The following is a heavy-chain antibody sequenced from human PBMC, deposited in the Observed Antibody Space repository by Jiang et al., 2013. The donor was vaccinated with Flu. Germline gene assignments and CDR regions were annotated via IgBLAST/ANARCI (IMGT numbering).Heavy chain of an antibody. CDR1: GFTFSTYW. Sequence: QLVESGGGLVQPGGSLRLSCAASGFTFSTYWMHWVRQAPGKGLVWVSRINTDGTSTNYADSVKGRFTISRDNAKNTVYLQMNSLRAEDTAVYYCARAHRSPSSNWYGDFDYWGQGTLVTVSS. CDR2: INTDGTST. CDR3: ARAHRSPSSNWYGDFDY. D-gene: IGHD6-13*01. J-gene: IGHJ4*02. V-gene: IGHV3-74*01.